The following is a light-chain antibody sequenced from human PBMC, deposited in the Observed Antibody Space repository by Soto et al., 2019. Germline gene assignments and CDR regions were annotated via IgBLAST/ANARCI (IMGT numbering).Light chain of an antibody. CDR1: QGMSTY. Sequence: DIQLTQSPSFLSASVGDTVTITCLASQGMSTYLAWYQQKPGTVPKLLIRSASTLQSGVPPRFSGGGSGTEFTLTISTLQPDDSGIYYSHQLNGYQLAFGGGTNVESK. V-gene: IGKV1-9*01. CDR3: HQLNGYQLA. J-gene: IGKJ4*01. CDR2: SAS.